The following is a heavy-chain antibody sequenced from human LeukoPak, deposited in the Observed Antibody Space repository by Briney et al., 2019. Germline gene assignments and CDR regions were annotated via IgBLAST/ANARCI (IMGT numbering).Heavy chain of an antibody. CDR1: GFTFGSYW. CDR2: IKQDGSEK. Sequence: PGGTLRLSCAASGFTFGSYWMNWVRQAPGKGLEWVANIKQDGSEKFYVDSVKGRFAISRDTSKNTLYLQMNSLRAEDTAIYYCATVRTGVHGYWGQGTVVTVSS. V-gene: IGHV3-7*03. D-gene: IGHD1-14*01. CDR3: ATVRTGVHGY. J-gene: IGHJ4*02.